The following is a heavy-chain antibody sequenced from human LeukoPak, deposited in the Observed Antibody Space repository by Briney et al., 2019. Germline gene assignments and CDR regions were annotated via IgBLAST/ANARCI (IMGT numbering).Heavy chain of an antibody. D-gene: IGHD3-22*01. CDR1: GXTFSSYS. CDR2: ISSSSSTI. Sequence: GGSLRLSCAASGXTFSSYSMNWVRQAPGKGLEWVSYISSSSSTIYYADSVKGRFTISRDNAKNSLYLQMNSLRDEDTAVYYCARVKYSVGYYYDSSTDAFDIWGQGTMVTVSS. J-gene: IGHJ3*02. CDR3: ARVKYSVGYYYDSSTDAFDI. V-gene: IGHV3-48*02.